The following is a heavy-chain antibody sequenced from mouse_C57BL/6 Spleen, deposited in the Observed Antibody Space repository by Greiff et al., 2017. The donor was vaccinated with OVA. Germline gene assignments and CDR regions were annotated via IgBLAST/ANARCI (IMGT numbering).Heavy chain of an antibody. J-gene: IGHJ2*01. CDR2: IDPSDSDT. CDR1: GYTFTSYW. V-gene: IGHV1-52*01. CDR3: ARLGFDY. Sequence: QVQLQQPGAELVRPGSSVKLSCKASGYTFTSYWMHWVKQRPIQGLEWIGNIDPSDSDTHYNQKFKDKATLTVDKSSITACMQLSSLTSEDSAVYYCARLGFDYWGQGTTLTVSS. D-gene: IGHD4-1*01.